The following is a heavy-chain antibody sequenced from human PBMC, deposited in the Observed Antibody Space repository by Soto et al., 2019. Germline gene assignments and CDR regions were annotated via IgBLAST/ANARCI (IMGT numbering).Heavy chain of an antibody. J-gene: IGHJ4*02. V-gene: IGHV3-23*01. CDR1: GFDFKIHA. D-gene: IGHD3-16*01. CDR3: AKGASWVDQ. Sequence: EVQLLDSGGGLVQPGGSLRLTCVASGFDFKIHAMSWVRQSPGGGLEWISSISGSDGRAYYADSVEGRFTISRDNSKNTVFLQLNSLRVEDTAVYFCAKGASWVDQWGQGTPVIASS. CDR2: ISGSDGRA.